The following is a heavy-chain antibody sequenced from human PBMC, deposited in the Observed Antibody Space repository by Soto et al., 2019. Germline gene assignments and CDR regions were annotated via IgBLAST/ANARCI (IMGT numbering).Heavy chain of an antibody. D-gene: IGHD2-2*01. CDR3: ARAEPLDIVVVPAALDY. J-gene: IGHJ4*02. CDR2: INAGNGNT. CDR1: GYTFTSYA. Sequence: ASVKVSCKASGYTFTSYAMHWVRQAPGQRLEWMGWINAGNGNTKYSQKFQGRVTITRDTSASTAYMELSSLRSEGTAVYYCARAEPLDIVVVPAALDYWGQGTLVTVSS. V-gene: IGHV1-3*01.